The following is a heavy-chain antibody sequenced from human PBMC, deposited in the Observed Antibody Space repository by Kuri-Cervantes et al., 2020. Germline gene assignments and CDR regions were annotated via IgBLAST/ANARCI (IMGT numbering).Heavy chain of an antibody. CDR1: GYTFTSYA. Sequence: ASVKVSCKASGYTFTSYAMSWVRQAPGQGLEWMGWISTNTGNPLYAQGFTGRFVFSLDTSVSTAYLQISSLKAEDTAVYYCARDWTFSGYDDDYWGQGTLVTVSS. J-gene: IGHJ4*02. CDR3: ARDWTFSGYDDDY. D-gene: IGHD5-12*01. CDR2: ISTNTGNP. V-gene: IGHV7-4-1*02.